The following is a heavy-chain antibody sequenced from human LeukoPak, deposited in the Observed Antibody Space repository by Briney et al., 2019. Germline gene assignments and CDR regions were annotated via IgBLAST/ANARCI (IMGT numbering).Heavy chain of an antibody. D-gene: IGHD2-15*01. V-gene: IGHV4-31*03. CDR1: GGSISSGGYY. CDR3: ARDDVVRGGWFDP. Sequence: PSETLSLTCTVSGGSISSGGYYWSWIRQHPGKGLEWIGYIYYSGNTYYNPSLKSRVTISVDTSKDQFSLNLSSVTAADTAVYYCARDDVVRGGWFDPWGQGTLVTVSS. CDR2: IYYSGNT. J-gene: IGHJ5*02.